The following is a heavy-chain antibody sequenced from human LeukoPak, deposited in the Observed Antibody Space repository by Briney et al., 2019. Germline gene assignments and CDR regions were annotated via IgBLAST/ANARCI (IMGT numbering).Heavy chain of an antibody. J-gene: IGHJ4*02. D-gene: IGHD6-13*01. CDR3: AKDGSSSWRDY. V-gene: IGHV3-30*04. CDR1: GFTFSSYA. Sequence: PGRSLRLSCAASGFTFSSYAIHWVRQAPGKGLEWVAIISFDGRNEYYADSVKGRFTISRDNSKNTLYLQMNSLRAEDTAVYYCAKDGSSSWRDYWGQGTLVTVSS. CDR2: ISFDGRNE.